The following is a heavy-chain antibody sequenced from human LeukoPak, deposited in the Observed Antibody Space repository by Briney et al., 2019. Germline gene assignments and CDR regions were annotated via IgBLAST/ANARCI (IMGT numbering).Heavy chain of an antibody. D-gene: IGHD4-17*01. J-gene: IGHJ1*01. V-gene: IGHV3-23*01. CDR2: ISGSGGST. CDR3: ARDLDYGGKEI. Sequence: GGSLRLSCAASGFTFSSYAMSWVRQAPGKGLEWVSAISGSGGSTYYADSVKGRFTISRDNSKNTLYLQMNSLRAEDTAVYYCARDLDYGGKEIRGQGTLVTVSS. CDR1: GFTFSSYA.